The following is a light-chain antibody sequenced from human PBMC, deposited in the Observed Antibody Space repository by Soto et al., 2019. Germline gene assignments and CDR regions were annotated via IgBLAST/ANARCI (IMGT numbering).Light chain of an antibody. CDR2: EVS. CDR3: SSYGGSRNLV. V-gene: IGLV2-8*01. Sequence: QSVLTQPPSASGSPGQSVTISCTGTSSDVGGYNYVSWYQQHPGKAPKLMIYEVSKRPSGVPDRFSGSKSGNTASLTVSGLQDEDEADYYCSSYGGSRNLVFGGGTKVTVL. CDR1: SSDVGGYNY. J-gene: IGLJ2*01.